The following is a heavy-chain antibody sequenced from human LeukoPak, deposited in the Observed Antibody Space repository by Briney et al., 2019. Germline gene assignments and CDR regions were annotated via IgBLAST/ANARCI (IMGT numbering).Heavy chain of an antibody. CDR1: GFTFSNYA. D-gene: IGHD3-3*01. V-gene: IGHV3-23*01. CDR3: AKCTSVGFWSGSYYMDV. CDR2: IRGSGGST. J-gene: IGHJ6*03. Sequence: GGSLRLSCAASGFTFSNYAMSWVRQAPGKGLEWVSGIRGSGGSTYHADSVKGRFTVSRDNSKNTLYLQINSLRVEDTAVYYCAKCTSVGFWSGSYYMDVWGKGTTVTVSS.